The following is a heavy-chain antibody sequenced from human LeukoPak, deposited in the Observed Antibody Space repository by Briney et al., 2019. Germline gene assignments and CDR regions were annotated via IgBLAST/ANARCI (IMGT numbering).Heavy chain of an antibody. CDR2: INPNSGGT. CDR3: ARGRRTAADRNWFDP. J-gene: IGHJ5*02. CDR1: GYTFTGYY. Sequence: ASVKVSCKASGYTFTGYYMHWVRQAPGQGLEWMGWINPNSGGTNYAQKFQGRVTMTRDTSISTAYMELSRLRSDDTAVYYCARGRRTAADRNWFDPWGQGTLVTVSS. V-gene: IGHV1-2*02. D-gene: IGHD6-13*01.